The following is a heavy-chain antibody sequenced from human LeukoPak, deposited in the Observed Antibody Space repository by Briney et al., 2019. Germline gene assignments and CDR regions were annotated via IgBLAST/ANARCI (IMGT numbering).Heavy chain of an antibody. V-gene: IGHV3-13*01. Sequence: GGSLRLSCAASGFTFSTYDMHWVRHPTGKGLEWVSTITPAGDTYYPGSVKGRFTISRENAKNSLYLQMNSLRAEDTAVYFCARDKDSYGMDVWGQGTTVTVSS. CDR2: ITPAGDT. CDR3: ARDKDSYGMDV. CDR1: GFTFSTYD. J-gene: IGHJ6*02.